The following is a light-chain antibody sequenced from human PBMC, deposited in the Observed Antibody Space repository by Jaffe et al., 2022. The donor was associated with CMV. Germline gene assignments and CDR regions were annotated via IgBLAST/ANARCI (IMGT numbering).Light chain of an antibody. Sequence: DIQMTQSPSSLSASVGDRVTITCRANQSISKFLNWYQQKPGGAPNLLIYGTSTLQTGVPSRFHGSGSGTDFTLAISSLQPEDVATYYCQNSYSTLYTFGQGTKVEI. V-gene: IGKV1-39*01. CDR2: GTS. CDR1: QSISKF. J-gene: IGKJ2*01. CDR3: QNSYSTLYT.